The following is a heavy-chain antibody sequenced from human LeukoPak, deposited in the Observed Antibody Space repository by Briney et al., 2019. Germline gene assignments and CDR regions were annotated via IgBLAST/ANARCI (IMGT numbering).Heavy chain of an antibody. Sequence: GGSLRLSCIGSGFAFYNFAFGWVRQAPGRGLAWVSGIGDKNSRTYYADSVRGRFTISRDNSRNILYLQMNSLRAEDTAVYYCARGRGADYGGNSGYFDYWGQGTLVTVSS. D-gene: IGHD4-23*01. CDR1: GFAFYNFA. CDR2: IGDKNSRT. CDR3: ARGRGADYGGNSGYFDY. J-gene: IGHJ4*02. V-gene: IGHV3-23*01.